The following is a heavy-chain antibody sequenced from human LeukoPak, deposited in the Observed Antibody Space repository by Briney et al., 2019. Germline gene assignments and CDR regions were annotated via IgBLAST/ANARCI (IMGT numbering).Heavy chain of an antibody. CDR1: GGSLGGYY. CDR2: IYYSGGT. Sequence: PSETLSLTCTVSGGSLGGYYWSWIRQPPGKGLDWIGYIYYSGGTNYNPSLKSRVTISVDTSKNQFSLKLSSVTAADTAVYYCARQTGEIYGMDVWGQGTTVTVSS. J-gene: IGHJ6*02. D-gene: IGHD7-27*01. V-gene: IGHV4-59*08. CDR3: ARQTGEIYGMDV.